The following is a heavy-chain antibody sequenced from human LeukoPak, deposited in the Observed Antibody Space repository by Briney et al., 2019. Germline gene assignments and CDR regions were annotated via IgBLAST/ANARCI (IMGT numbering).Heavy chain of an antibody. V-gene: IGHV4-59*01. Sequence: PSETLSLTCTVSGDSITGYYWSWIRQPPGKGLEWIGYISYSDRATYNPSVKSRVTISLATSRTQFSLSLTSVTAADTAVYYCARVSAGGGSEWVDNWGQGTLVTVSS. CDR1: GDSITGYY. D-gene: IGHD1-26*01. CDR2: ISYSDRA. J-gene: IGHJ5*02. CDR3: ARVSAGGGSEWVDN.